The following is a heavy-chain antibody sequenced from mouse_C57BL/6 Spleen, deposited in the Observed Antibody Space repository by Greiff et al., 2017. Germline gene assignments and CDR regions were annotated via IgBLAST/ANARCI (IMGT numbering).Heavy chain of an antibody. D-gene: IGHD2-1*01. CDR2: IYPRSGNT. J-gene: IGHJ1*03. V-gene: IGHV1-81*01. Sequence: VQLQQSGAELARPGASVKLSCKASGYTFTSYGISWVKQRPGQGLEWIGEIYPRSGNTYYNEKFKGKATLTADKSSSTAYMERRSLTSEDSAVYFCARSRGLSYGNYGYFDVWGTGTTVTVSS. CDR1: GYTFTSYG. CDR3: ARSRGLSYGNYGYFDV.